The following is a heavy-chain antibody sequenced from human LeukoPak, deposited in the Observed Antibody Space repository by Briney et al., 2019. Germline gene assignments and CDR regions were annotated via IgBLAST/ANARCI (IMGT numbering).Heavy chain of an antibody. Sequence: SVKVSCKASGGTFSSYAISWVRQAPGQGLEWMGGIIPIFGTANYAQKFQGRVTITTDESTSTAYMELSSLRSEDTAVYYCARDLTEGAIADNWFDPWGQGTLVTVSS. V-gene: IGHV1-69*05. D-gene: IGHD6-13*01. CDR2: IIPIFGTA. CDR1: GGTFSSYA. J-gene: IGHJ5*02. CDR3: ARDLTEGAIADNWFDP.